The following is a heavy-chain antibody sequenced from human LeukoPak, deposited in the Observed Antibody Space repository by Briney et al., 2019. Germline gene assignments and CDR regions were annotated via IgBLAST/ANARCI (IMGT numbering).Heavy chain of an antibody. J-gene: IGHJ4*02. CDR2: IYPGDSDT. CDR1: GYSFTSYW. D-gene: IGHD6-19*01. V-gene: IGHV5-51*01. Sequence: GESLKISCKGSGYSFTSYWIGWVRQMPGKGLEWMGIIYPGDSDTRYSPSFQGHVTISADKSISTAYLQWSSLKASDTAMYYCARTSGYSSGWYGRIDYWGQGTLVTVSS. CDR3: ARTSGYSSGWYGRIDY.